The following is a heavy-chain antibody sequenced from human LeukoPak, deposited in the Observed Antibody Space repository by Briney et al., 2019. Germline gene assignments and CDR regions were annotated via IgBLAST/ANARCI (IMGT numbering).Heavy chain of an antibody. J-gene: IGHJ4*02. CDR3: ARGLRSVDTAMVTGDY. CDR1: EFTFSDYW. CDR2: IKKDGSEE. D-gene: IGHD5-18*01. Sequence: GGSLRLSCAASEFTFSDYWMSWVRQAPGKGPEWVANIKKDGSEEHYVDSVKGRFTISRDNAKNSLYLQMNSLRAEDTAVYYCARGLRSVDTAMVTGDYWGQGTLVTVSS. V-gene: IGHV3-7*01.